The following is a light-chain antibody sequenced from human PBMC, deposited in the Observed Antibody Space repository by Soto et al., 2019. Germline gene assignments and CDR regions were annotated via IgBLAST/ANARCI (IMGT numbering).Light chain of an antibody. V-gene: IGKV1-5*01. CDR3: QQYNSYPLLT. CDR1: QSISSW. J-gene: IGKJ4*01. CDR2: DAS. Sequence: DIPMTQSPSTLSASVGDRVTITCRASQSISSWLAWYQQKPGKAPKLLIYDASSLESGVPSRFSGSGSGTEFTLTISSLQPDDFATYYCQQYNSYPLLTFGGGTKVEIK.